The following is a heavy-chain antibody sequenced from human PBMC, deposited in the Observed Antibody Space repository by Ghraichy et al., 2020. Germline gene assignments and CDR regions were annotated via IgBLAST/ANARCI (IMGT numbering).Heavy chain of an antibody. CDR3: ARGKAIVGNAFDI. CDR2: IYYSGST. CDR1: GGSISSSSYY. D-gene: IGHD1-26*01. V-gene: IGHV4-39*01. Sequence: SETLSLTCTVSGGSISSSSYYWGWIRQPPGKGLEWIGSIYYSGSTYYNPSLKSRVTISVDTSKNQFSLKLSSVTAADTAVYYCARGKAIVGNAFDIWGQGTMVTVSS. J-gene: IGHJ3*02.